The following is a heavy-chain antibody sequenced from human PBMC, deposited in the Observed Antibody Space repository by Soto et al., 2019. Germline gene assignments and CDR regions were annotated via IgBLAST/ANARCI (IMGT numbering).Heavy chain of an antibody. CDR2: IYYSGST. Sequence: SETLSLTCTVSGGSISSYYWSWIRQPPGKGLEWIGYIYYSGSTNYNPSLKSRVTISVDTSKNQFSLKLSSVTAADTAVYYCARHGMPYTLAGWFDPWGQGTLVTVSS. J-gene: IGHJ5*02. D-gene: IGHD6-13*01. V-gene: IGHV4-59*08. CDR3: ARHGMPYTLAGWFDP. CDR1: GGSISSYY.